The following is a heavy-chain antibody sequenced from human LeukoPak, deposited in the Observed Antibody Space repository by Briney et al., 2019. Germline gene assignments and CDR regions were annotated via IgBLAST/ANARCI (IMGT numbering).Heavy chain of an antibody. CDR2: INPNSGGT. CDR1: GYTFTGYY. CDR3: ARDRPRGRLLFDY. D-gene: IGHD2/OR15-2a*01. Sequence: ASVKLSCKASGYTFTGYYMHWVRQAPGQGLEWMGWINPNSGGTNYAHKFQGRVTMTRDTSISTAYMELSRLRSDDTAVYYCARDRPRGRLLFDYWGQGTLVTVSS. J-gene: IGHJ4*02. V-gene: IGHV1-2*02.